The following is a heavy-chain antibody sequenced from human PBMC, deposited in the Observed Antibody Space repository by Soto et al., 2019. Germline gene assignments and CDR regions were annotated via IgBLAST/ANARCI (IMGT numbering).Heavy chain of an antibody. V-gene: IGHV1-46*01. Sequence: ASVKVSCKASGYTFRNYYIHWVRQDPGQGLEWMGLINPSGGATSYSQRFQGRVTITKDSSTSTVYMELSSLGSEDTAVYYCGRAFDRSGLYWGQGILVTVSS. CDR1: GYTFRNYY. CDR3: GRAFDRSGLY. D-gene: IGHD3-22*01. CDR2: INPSGGAT. J-gene: IGHJ4*02.